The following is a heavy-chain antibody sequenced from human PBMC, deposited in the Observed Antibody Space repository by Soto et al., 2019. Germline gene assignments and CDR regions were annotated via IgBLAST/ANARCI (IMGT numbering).Heavy chain of an antibody. CDR2: INPSGGST. V-gene: IGHV1-46*01. CDR3: ARDGVAAADWFDP. Sequence: ASVKVSCKASGYAFTSYYMHWVRQAPGQGLEWMGIINPSGGSTSYAQKFQGRVTMTRDTSTSTVYMELRSLRSDDTAVYYCARDGVAAADWFDPWGQGTLVTVSS. D-gene: IGHD6-13*01. J-gene: IGHJ5*02. CDR1: GYAFTSYY.